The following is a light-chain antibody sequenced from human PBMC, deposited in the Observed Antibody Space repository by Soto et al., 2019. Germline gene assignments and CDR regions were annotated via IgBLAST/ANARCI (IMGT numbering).Light chain of an antibody. Sequence: SALTQPASVSGSPGQSITISCTGTSSDVGGYNYVSWYQQHPGKAPKLMIYEVFKRPSGVPDRFSGSKSGNTASLTVSGLQAEDEADYYCSSYAGTNNYVFGTGTKVTVL. J-gene: IGLJ1*01. CDR3: SSYAGTNNYV. CDR1: SSDVGGYNY. CDR2: EVF. V-gene: IGLV2-8*01.